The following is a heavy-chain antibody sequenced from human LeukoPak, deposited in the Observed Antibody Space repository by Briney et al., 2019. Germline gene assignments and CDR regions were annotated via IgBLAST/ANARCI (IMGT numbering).Heavy chain of an antibody. J-gene: IGHJ6*03. Sequence: SETLSLTCTVSGGSISSSSYYWGWIRQPPGKGLEWIGEINHSGSTNYNPSLKSRVTISLDTSKNQFSLKLSSVTAADTAVYYCARGYCSGGSCPPDYYYYYYMDVWGKGTTVTISS. V-gene: IGHV4-39*07. D-gene: IGHD2-15*01. CDR3: ARGYCSGGSCPPDYYYYYYMDV. CDR1: GGSISSSSYY. CDR2: INHSGST.